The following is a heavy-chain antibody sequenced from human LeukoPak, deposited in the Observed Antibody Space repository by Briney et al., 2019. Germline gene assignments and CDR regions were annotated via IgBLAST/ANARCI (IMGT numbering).Heavy chain of an antibody. CDR1: GGSFSGYY. J-gene: IGHJ4*02. CDR3: ARSPYYYDSSGSLDY. V-gene: IGHV4-34*01. D-gene: IGHD3-22*01. Sequence: SETLSLTCAVYGGSFSGYYWSWIRQPPGKGLEWIGEINHSGSTNYNPSLKSRVTISVDTSENQFSLRLSSVTAADTAVYYCARSPYYYDSSGSLDYWGQGTLVTVSS. CDR2: INHSGST.